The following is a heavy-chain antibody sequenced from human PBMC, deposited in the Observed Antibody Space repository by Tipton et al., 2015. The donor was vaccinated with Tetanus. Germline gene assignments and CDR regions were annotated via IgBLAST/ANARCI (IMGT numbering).Heavy chain of an antibody. CDR1: GFTLSRYT. CDR3: ARGMAEASNCGGDCYSDY. Sequence: QLVQSGGGVVRPGGSLRLSCAASGFTLSRYTLNWVRQAPGKGLEWVSSISSSSRYIYYADSVKGRFTISRDNAKNSLYLQMISLRAEDTAVYSCARGMAEASNCGGDCYSDYWGQGTLVTVSS. CDR2: ISSSSRYI. V-gene: IGHV3-21*01. D-gene: IGHD2-21*02. J-gene: IGHJ4*02.